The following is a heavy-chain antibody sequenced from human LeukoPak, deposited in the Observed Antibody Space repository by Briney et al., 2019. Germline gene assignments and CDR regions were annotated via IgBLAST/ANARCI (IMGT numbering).Heavy chain of an antibody. CDR1: GGSFSGYY. D-gene: IGHD3-9*01. CDR2: INHSGST. CDR3: ARPHVLRYFDWLFPRSDAFDI. V-gene: IGHV4-34*01. J-gene: IGHJ3*02. Sequence: PSETLSLTCAVYGGSFSGYYWSWIRQPPGKGLEWIGEINHSGSTNYNPSLKSRVTISVDTSKNQFSLKLSSVTAADTAVYYCARPHVLRYFDWLFPRSDAFDIWGQGTMVTVSS.